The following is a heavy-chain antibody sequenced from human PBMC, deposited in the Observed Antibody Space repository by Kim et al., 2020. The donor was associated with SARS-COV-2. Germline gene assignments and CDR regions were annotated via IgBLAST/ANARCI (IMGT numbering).Heavy chain of an antibody. V-gene: IGHV1-8*01. J-gene: IGHJ4*02. Sequence: ASVKVSCKASGYTFSNYDINWVRQATGQGLEWMGWMNPNSGNTGYAQKFQGRFTMTRNTSTSTAYMDLGSLRSEDTAVYYCARGPAWNGGPYYFDYWGRGTLVTVSS. D-gene: IGHD1-1*01. CDR2: MNPNSGNT. CDR3: ARGPAWNGGPYYFDY. CDR1: GYTFSNYD.